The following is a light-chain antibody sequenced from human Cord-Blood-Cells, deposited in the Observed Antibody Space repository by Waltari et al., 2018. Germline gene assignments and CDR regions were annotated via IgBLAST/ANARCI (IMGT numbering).Light chain of an antibody. CDR3: QQSYSTLRT. CDR2: AAS. J-gene: IGKJ1*01. V-gene: IGKV1-39*01. Sequence: TQSTSSLSASVGDRVTITFRASQSISSYLNWYQQKPGKAPKLLIYAASSLQSGVPSRFSGSGSGTDFTLTISSLQPEDFATYYCQQSYSTLRTFGQGTKVEIK. CDR1: QSISSY.